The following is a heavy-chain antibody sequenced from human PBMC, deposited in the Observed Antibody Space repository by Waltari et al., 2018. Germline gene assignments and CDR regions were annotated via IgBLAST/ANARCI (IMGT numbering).Heavy chain of an antibody. J-gene: IGHJ3*02. Sequence: EVLLVEAGGSLVKPGGSLRLSCAGSGFSFSNAWMNGVRQAPGKGLEWVGRIKNKIDGGTIDYAAPLKGRFTISRDDSKNTLYLQMNSLKIEDTAVYYCTTRTWADGFDIWGQGTMVTVSS. D-gene: IGHD7-27*01. CDR3: TTRTWADGFDI. CDR1: GFSFSNAW. CDR2: IKNKIDGGTI. V-gene: IGHV3-15*02.